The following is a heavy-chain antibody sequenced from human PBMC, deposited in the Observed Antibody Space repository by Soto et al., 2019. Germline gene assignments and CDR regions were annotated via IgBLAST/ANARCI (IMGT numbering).Heavy chain of an antibody. J-gene: IGHJ4*02. D-gene: IGHD1-1*01. CDR1: GFTFSDYW. CDR2: ISTDGSDT. Sequence: EVPLVESGGGSVQPGGSLRLSCAASGFTFSDYWMHWVRQAPGKGLVWVSRISTDGSDTNYADSVWGRFTISRDNAKNTLYLEMTSLRVEDTAVYYCASVNEYNEYWGQGTLVSVSS. V-gene: IGHV3-74*01. CDR3: ASVNEYNEY.